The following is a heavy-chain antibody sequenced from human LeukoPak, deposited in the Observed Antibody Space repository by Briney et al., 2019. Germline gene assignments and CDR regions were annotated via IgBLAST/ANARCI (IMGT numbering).Heavy chain of an antibody. J-gene: IGHJ4*02. CDR1: GFTFSSYG. V-gene: IGHV3-30*03. D-gene: IGHD3-16*01. Sequence: PGRSLRLSCAASGFTFSSYGMHWVRHAPGKGLEWVVVISYDGSNKYYADSVKGRFTIYRDNSKNTLYLQMNSLRAEDTAVYYCARDGGTEMNGGFDYWGQGTLVTVSS. CDR3: ARDGGTEMNGGFDY. CDR2: ISYDGSNK.